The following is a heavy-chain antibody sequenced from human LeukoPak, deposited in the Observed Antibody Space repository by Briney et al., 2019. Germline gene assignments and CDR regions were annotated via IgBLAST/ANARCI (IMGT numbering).Heavy chain of an antibody. J-gene: IGHJ3*02. CDR2: IYHSGST. CDR3: ARSIRGYSYGPDAFDI. D-gene: IGHD5-18*01. Sequence: PSETLSLTCAVSGGSISSGGYSWSWIRQPPGKGLEWIGYIYHSGSTYYNPSLKSRVTISVDRSKNQFSLKLSSVTAADTAVYYCARSIRGYSYGPDAFDIWGQGTMVTVSS. V-gene: IGHV4-30-2*01. CDR1: GGSISSGGYS.